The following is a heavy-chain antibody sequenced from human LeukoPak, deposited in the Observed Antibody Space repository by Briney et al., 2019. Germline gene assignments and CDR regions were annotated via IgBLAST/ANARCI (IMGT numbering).Heavy chain of an antibody. Sequence: ASVKVSCKASGYTFTGYYMHWVRQAPGQGLEWMGWINPNSGGTNYAQKFQGRVTMTRNTSISTAYMELSSLRSEDTAVYYCARGSSGYYYYYYYMDVWGKGTTVTISS. CDR1: GYTFTGYY. J-gene: IGHJ6*03. V-gene: IGHV1-2*02. CDR3: ARGSSGYYYYYYYMDV. D-gene: IGHD3-22*01. CDR2: INPNSGGT.